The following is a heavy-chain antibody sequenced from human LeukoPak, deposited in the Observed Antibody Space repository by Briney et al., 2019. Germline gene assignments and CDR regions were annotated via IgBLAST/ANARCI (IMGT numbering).Heavy chain of an antibody. D-gene: IGHD3-10*01. V-gene: IGHV4-59*01. CDR1: GGSFSGYY. Sequence: SETLSLTCAVYGGSFSGYYWSWIRQPPGKGLEWIGYLYYSGSTNYNPSLKSRVTISVDTSKNQFSLKLSSVTAADTAVYYCARVYYYGSGSSRWFDPWGQGTLVTVSS. J-gene: IGHJ5*02. CDR2: LYYSGST. CDR3: ARVYYYGSGSSRWFDP.